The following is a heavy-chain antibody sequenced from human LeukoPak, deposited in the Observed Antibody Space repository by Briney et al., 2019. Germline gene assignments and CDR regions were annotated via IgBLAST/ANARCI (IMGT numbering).Heavy chain of an antibody. V-gene: IGHV1-69*13. Sequence: SVKVSCKASGGXFSSYAISWVRQAPGQGLEWMGGIIPIFSTANYAQKFQGRVTITADESTSTAYMELSSLRSEDTAVYYCARRVTMVRGVIIAPDAFDIWGQGTMVTVSS. CDR2: IIPIFSTA. CDR3: ARRVTMVRGVIIAPDAFDI. CDR1: GGXFSSYA. D-gene: IGHD3-10*01. J-gene: IGHJ3*02.